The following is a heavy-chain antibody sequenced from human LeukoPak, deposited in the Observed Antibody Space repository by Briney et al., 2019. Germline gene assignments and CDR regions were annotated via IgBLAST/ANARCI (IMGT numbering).Heavy chain of an antibody. D-gene: IGHD4-17*01. CDR1: GGTYSSYA. V-gene: IGHV1-69*04. CDR3: ARARTTVTGNYYYGMDV. J-gene: IGHJ6*02. Sequence: SVKVSCKASGGTYSSYAISWVRQDPGQGLEWMGRIIPIFGIANYAQKFQGRVTITADKSTSTAYMELSSLRSEDTAVYYCARARTTVTGNYYYGMDVWGQGTTVTVSS. CDR2: IIPIFGIA.